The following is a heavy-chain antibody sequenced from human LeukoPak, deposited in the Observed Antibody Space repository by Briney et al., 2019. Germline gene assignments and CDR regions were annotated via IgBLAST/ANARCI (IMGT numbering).Heavy chain of an antibody. D-gene: IGHD3-16*02. CDR1: GFTFGDYA. CDR3: TTDRSYYDYVWGSYRDFDY. V-gene: IGHV3-15*01. Sequence: PGRSLRLSCTASGFTFGDYAMSWFRQAPGKGLEWVGRIKSKTDGGTTDYAAPVKGRFTISRDDSKNTLYLQMNSLKTEDTAVYYCTTDRSYYDYVWGSYRDFDYWGQGTLVTVSS. J-gene: IGHJ4*02. CDR2: IKSKTDGGTT.